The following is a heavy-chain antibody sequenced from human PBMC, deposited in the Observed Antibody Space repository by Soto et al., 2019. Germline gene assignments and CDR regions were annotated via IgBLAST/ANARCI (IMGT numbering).Heavy chain of an antibody. CDR2: IIPILGIA. CDR3: AGGGHLGEFFYYMDV. D-gene: IGHD3-16*01. CDR1: GGTFSSYT. Sequence: QVQLVQSGAEVKMPGSSVKVSCKASGGTFSSYTISWVRQAPGQGLEWMGRIIPILGIANYAQKFQGRVTITADKSTSTGYMEVSSLRSEDTAVYYCAGGGHLGEFFYYMDVWGKGTMVTVSS. J-gene: IGHJ6*03. V-gene: IGHV1-69*02.